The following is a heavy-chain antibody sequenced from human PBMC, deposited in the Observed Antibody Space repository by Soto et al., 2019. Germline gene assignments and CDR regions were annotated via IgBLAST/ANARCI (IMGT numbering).Heavy chain of an antibody. CDR2: ISGSGSPT. D-gene: IGHD1-26*01. V-gene: IGHV3-23*01. CDR3: ARDMSGGTYNYYYGMDV. J-gene: IGHJ6*02. CDR1: GFTFSSYA. Sequence: EVQLLESGGGLGQPGGSLRLSCAASGFTFSSYAMTWVRQAPGRGLEWVSAISGSGSPTYYADSVKGRFTISRDNSKNTMYIQMNSLRADDTAVYYCARDMSGGTYNYYYGMDVWGQGTTVTVSS.